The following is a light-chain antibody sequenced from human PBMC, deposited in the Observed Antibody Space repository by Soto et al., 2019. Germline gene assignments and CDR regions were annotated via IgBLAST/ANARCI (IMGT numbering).Light chain of an antibody. Sequence: DTQMTQSPSTLSASVGDRVTITCRASRSISDWLAWYQQKPGKAPEPLIFDASNLKSGVSSRFSGSGSGTEFTLTISRLQPDDVATYYCLQYSSHSWTFGQGTKVDIK. CDR1: RSISDW. V-gene: IGKV1-5*01. CDR3: LQYSSHSWT. CDR2: DAS. J-gene: IGKJ1*01.